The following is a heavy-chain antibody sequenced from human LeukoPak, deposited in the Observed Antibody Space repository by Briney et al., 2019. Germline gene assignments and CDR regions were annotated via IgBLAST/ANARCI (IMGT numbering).Heavy chain of an antibody. Sequence: SVKVSCKASGGTFSSYAISWVRQAPGQGLEWMGGIIPIFGTANYAQKFQGRVTITADESTSTAYMELSSLRSEDTAVYYCAREASGWSTDAFDIWGQGTMVTVSS. D-gene: IGHD6-19*01. CDR1: GGTFSSYA. J-gene: IGHJ3*02. V-gene: IGHV1-69*01. CDR2: IIPIFGTA. CDR3: AREASGWSTDAFDI.